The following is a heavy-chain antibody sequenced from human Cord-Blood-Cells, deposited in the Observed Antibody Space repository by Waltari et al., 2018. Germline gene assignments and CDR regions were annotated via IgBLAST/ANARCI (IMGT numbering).Heavy chain of an antibody. CDR3: ASDYSSGWYNWFDP. CDR2: INAGNGNT. CDR1: GYTFTSYA. J-gene: IGHJ5*02. D-gene: IGHD6-19*01. V-gene: IGHV1-3*01. Sequence: QVQLVQSGAEVKKPGASVKVSCKASGYTFTSYAMHWVRQAPGQRLEWMGWINAGNGNTKYSQTFQGRVTITRDTSASTAYMELSSLRSEDTAVYYCASDYSSGWYNWFDPWGQGTLVTVSS.